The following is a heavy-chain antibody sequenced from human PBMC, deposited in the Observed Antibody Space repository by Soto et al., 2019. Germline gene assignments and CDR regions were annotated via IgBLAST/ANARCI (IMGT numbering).Heavy chain of an antibody. CDR1: GYSFTRYW. Sequence: GESLKISCKGSGYSFTRYWISCVRQMPGKGLEWMGRIDPSDSYTNYSPSFQGHVTISADKSISTAYLQWSSLKASDTAMYYCARLGPYGGYGDYYYGMDVWGQGTTVTVSS. CDR3: ARLGPYGGYGDYYYGMDV. CDR2: IDPSDSYT. D-gene: IGHD4-17*01. V-gene: IGHV5-10-1*01. J-gene: IGHJ6*02.